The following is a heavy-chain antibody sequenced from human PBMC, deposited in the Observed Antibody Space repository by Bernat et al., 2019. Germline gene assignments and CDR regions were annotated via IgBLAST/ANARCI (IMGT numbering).Heavy chain of an antibody. CDR1: GFTFRDYC. V-gene: IGHV3-74*01. D-gene: IGHD1/OR15-1a*01. CDR2: IYIDGTTT. CDR3: VRDPNRRLDY. Sequence: EVQLAKSGGGLVQPGGSLRLSCAASGFTFRDYCMDWVRQAPGKRPVWVSRIYIDGTTTNYADPVKGRLAMSRDNAKNTVYLQMNSLRAEDTAVYYCVRDPNRRLDYWGQGTQVTVSP. J-gene: IGHJ4*02.